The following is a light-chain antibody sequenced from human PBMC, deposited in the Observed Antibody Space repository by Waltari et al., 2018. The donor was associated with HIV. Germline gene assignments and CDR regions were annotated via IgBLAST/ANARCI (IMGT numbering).Light chain of an antibody. Sequence: QSALTQPHSVSGSPGQSVTLSCTGTSSDVGDYNYVSWYQRPPGKPHKLMLYDVTNRPSGVTDRFSGAKSGNTASLTISGLQAEDDAEYYFCSYAGTWLFGGGTKLTVL. CDR3: CSYAGTWL. CDR2: DVT. V-gene: IGLV2-11*01. J-gene: IGLJ3*02. CDR1: SSDVGDYNY.